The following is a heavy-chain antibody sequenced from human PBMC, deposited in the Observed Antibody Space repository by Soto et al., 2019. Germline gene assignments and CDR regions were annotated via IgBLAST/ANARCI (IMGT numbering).Heavy chain of an antibody. CDR1: GFSFSNYG. CDR2: VWSNGYNK. CDR3: VSERGPFDAFDI. Sequence: GGSLRLSCAASGFSFSNYGMHWVRQAPGKGLEWVAVVWSNGYNKYYADFVEGRFTISRDNSDNNLYLQMNSLRAEDTAVYYCVSERGPFDAFDIWGQGTMVTVSS. J-gene: IGHJ3*02. V-gene: IGHV3-33*01.